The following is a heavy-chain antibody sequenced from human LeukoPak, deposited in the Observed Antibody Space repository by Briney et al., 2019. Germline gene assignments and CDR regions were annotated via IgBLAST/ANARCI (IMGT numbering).Heavy chain of an antibody. CDR3: ARVDSGRYYGHDY. V-gene: IGHV1-18*01. CDR1: GYTLSNYD. D-gene: IGHD1-26*01. CDR2: ISVYNGNT. Sequence: GASVKVSCKASGYTLSNYDISWVRQAPGQGLEWMGWISVYNGNTRYEQKFQGRVTMTTDTATSTAYMELRSLRSDDTAMYYCARVDSGRYYGHDYWGQGTLVTVTS. J-gene: IGHJ4*02.